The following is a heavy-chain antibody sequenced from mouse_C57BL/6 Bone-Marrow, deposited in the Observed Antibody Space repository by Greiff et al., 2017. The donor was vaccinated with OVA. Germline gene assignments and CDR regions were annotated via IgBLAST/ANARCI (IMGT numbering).Heavy chain of an antibody. V-gene: IGHV1-15*01. D-gene: IGHD2-4*01. CDR2: IDPETGGT. J-gene: IGHJ3*01. CDR1: GYTFTDYE. Sequence: QVQLKQSGAELVRPGASVTLSCKASGYTFTDYEMHWVKQTPVHGLEWIGAIDPETGGTAYNQKFKGKAILTADKSSSTAYMELRSLTSEDSAVYYCTRGGLRRTPFAYWGQGTLVTVSA. CDR3: TRGGLRRTPFAY.